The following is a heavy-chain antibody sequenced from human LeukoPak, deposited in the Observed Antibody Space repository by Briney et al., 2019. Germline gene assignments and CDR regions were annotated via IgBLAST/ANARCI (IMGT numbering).Heavy chain of an antibody. CDR1: GGSITNNAYY. J-gene: IGHJ6*03. CDR2: IYYSGTT. V-gene: IGHV4-39*01. Sequence: SETLSLTCTVSGGSITNNAYYWAWIRQPPGKGLEWIGSIYYSGTTHYNPSLKSRLTISVDTSKNQFSLKLSSVTAADTAVYYCARNETTGLQRTPYYHSYVDVWGKGTTVTVSS. CDR3: ARNETTGLQRTPYYHSYVDV. D-gene: IGHD4-11*01.